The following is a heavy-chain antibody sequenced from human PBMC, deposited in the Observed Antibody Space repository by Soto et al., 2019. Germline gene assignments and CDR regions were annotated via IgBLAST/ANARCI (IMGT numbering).Heavy chain of an antibody. CDR1: GFTFSNAC. CDR3: TTGPPLLPLRSTRYYYYYGMDV. J-gene: IGHJ6*02. V-gene: IGHV3-15*07. D-gene: IGHD3-3*01. Sequence: PVGSLRLSCAASGFTFSNACMNWDRQAPGKGLEWVGRIKSKTDGGTTDYAAPVKGRFTISRDDSKNTLYLQMNSLKTEDTAVYYCTTGPPLLPLRSTRYYYYYGMDVWGQGTTVTVS. CDR2: IKSKTDGGTT.